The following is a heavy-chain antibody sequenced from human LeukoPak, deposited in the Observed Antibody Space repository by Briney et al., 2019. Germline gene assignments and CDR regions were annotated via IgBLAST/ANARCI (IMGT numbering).Heavy chain of an antibody. V-gene: IGHV3-21*01. CDR3: ARGDGNWFDP. J-gene: IGHJ5*02. Sequence: PGGSLRLSCAASGFTFSSYSMNWVRQAPGKGLEWVSSIRSSSSYIYYADSVKGRFTISRDNAKNSLYLQMNSLRAEDTAVYYCARGDGNWFDPWGQGTLVTVSS. CDR2: IRSSSSYI. D-gene: IGHD5-24*01. CDR1: GFTFSSYS.